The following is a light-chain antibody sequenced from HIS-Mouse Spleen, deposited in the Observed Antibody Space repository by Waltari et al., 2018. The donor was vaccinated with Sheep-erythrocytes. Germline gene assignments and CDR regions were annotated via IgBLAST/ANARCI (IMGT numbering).Light chain of an antibody. CDR1: HIGSKN. V-gene: IGLV3-9*01. CDR2: RDS. CDR3: QVWDSSTAV. J-gene: IGLJ2*01. Sequence: SYELTQPLSVSVALGQTARITCGGNHIGSKNLHWYQQQPGQAPVLVIYRDSNRPSGNPARTAGYNSGNTGTLPISRDQAGDEADYYCQVWDSSTAVFGGGTKLTVL.